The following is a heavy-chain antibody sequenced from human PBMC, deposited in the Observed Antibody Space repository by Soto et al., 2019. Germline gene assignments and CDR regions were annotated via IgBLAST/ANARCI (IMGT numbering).Heavy chain of an antibody. V-gene: IGHV1-2*02. Sequence: GASVKVSFKASGYTFTGYYMHWLRQAPGQGLEWMGWINPNSGGTNYAQKFQGRVTMTRDTSISTAYMELSRLRSDDTAVYYCATGYCSSTSCFFDYWGQGTLVTVSS. J-gene: IGHJ4*02. CDR1: GYTFTGYY. CDR3: ATGYCSSTSCFFDY. D-gene: IGHD2-2*01. CDR2: INPNSGGT.